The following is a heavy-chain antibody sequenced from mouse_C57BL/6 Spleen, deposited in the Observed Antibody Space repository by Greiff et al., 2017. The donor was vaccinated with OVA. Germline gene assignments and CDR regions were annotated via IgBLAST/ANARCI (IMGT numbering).Heavy chain of an antibody. V-gene: IGHV1-72*01. Sequence: QVQLQQPGAELVKPGASVKLSCKASGYTFTSYWMHWVKQRPGRGLEWIGRIDPNSGGTKYNEKFKSKATLTVDKPSSTAYMQLSSLTSEDSAVYYCASATVDYYSSSPLYAMDYWGQGTSVTVSS. J-gene: IGHJ4*01. CDR3: ASATVDYYSSSPLYAMDY. CDR2: IDPNSGGT. CDR1: GYTFTSYW. D-gene: IGHD1-1*01.